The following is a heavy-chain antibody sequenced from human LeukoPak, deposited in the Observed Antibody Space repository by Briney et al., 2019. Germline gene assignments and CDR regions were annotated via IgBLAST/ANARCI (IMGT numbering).Heavy chain of an antibody. D-gene: IGHD3-16*01. CDR1: GFTFSNYW. CDR2: INERATII. CDR3: VRDLILVWTPGDDFDH. Sequence: GGSLRLSCPASGFTFSNYWMHWVRQAPGQGLDRVSRINERATIISYADSVKGRFTISRENARNTLYLQMNSLTAEDTAVYYCVRDLILVWTPGDDFDHWGQGTLVTVSS. V-gene: IGHV3-74*01. J-gene: IGHJ4*02.